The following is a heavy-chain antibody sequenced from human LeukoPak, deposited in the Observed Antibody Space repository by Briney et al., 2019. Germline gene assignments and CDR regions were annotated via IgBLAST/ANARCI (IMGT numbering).Heavy chain of an antibody. Sequence: GESLKISCKGSGSRFTSYWIGWVRQLPGKGLEWMGIIYPGDSDTRYSPSFQGQVTISADKSISTAYLQWSSQKASDTAMYYCARFLHGGYDSRLDYWGQGTLVTVSS. J-gene: IGHJ4*02. V-gene: IGHV5-51*01. CDR3: ARFLHGGYDSRLDY. CDR1: GSRFTSYW. CDR2: IYPGDSDT. D-gene: IGHD3-22*01.